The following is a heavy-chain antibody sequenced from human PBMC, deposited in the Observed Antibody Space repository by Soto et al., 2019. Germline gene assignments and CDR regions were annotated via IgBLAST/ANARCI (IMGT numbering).Heavy chain of an antibody. CDR2: ISGSGGST. D-gene: IGHD6-19*01. CDR3: AKPTGGAVAGPYYFDY. J-gene: IGHJ4*02. CDR1: GFTFSSYA. V-gene: IGHV3-23*01. Sequence: GGSLRLSCAASGFTFSSYAMSWVRQAPGKGLEWVSAISGSGGSTYYADSVKGRFTISRDNSKNTLYLQMNSLRAEDTAVYYCAKPTGGAVAGPYYFDYWGQGTLVTVSS.